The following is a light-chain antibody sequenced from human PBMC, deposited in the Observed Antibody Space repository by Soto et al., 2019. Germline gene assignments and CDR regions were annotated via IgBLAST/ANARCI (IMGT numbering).Light chain of an antibody. V-gene: IGKV1-39*01. Sequence: DIQMTQSPSSLSASVGDRVTITCRASQSISSYLNWYQQKPGIAPKLLIYAASSLQSGVPSRFSCSGSGTDFTLTIGSLQPEDFATYDCQQSYSTPWTFGQGTKVEIK. CDR1: QSISSY. J-gene: IGKJ1*01. CDR3: QQSYSTPWT. CDR2: AAS.